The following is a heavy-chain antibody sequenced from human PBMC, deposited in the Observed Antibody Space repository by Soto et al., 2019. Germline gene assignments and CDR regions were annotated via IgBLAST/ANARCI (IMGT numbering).Heavy chain of an antibody. CDR2: INHSGST. Sequence: SETLSLTCAVYGGSFSGYYWIWIRQPPGKGLEWIGEINHSGSTNYNPSLKSRVTISVDTSKNQFSLKLSSVTAADTAVYYCARFNWYFDLWGRGTLVTVSS. CDR3: ARFNWYFDL. V-gene: IGHV4-34*01. CDR1: GGSFSGYY. J-gene: IGHJ2*01.